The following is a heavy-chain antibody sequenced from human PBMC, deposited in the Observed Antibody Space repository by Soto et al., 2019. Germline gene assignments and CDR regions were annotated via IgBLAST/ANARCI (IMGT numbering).Heavy chain of an antibody. CDR1: GFTFSNHW. Sequence: GGSLRLSCVASGFTFSNHWMSWVRQAPGKGMEWVASIKQDGSEKYYMDSVKGRFIVSRDNAKNSLYLQINSLRAEDTAVYYCARFCSGGSCYPAFYYFYMDVWGRGTTVTVSS. V-gene: IGHV3-7*01. D-gene: IGHD2-15*01. CDR2: IKQDGSEK. CDR3: ARFCSGGSCYPAFYYFYMDV. J-gene: IGHJ6*03.